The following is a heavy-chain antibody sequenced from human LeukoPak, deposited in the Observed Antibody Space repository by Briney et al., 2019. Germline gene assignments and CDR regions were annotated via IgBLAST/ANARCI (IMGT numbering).Heavy chain of an antibody. V-gene: IGHV3-21*01. CDR1: GFTFSSYS. Sequence: GGSLRLSCAASGFTFSSYSMNWVRQAPGKGLEWVSSISSSSSYIYYADSVKGRFTISRDNAKNSLYLQMNSLRAEDTAVYYCARDLGLDSSGHYQQCFDYWGQGTLVTVSS. D-gene: IGHD3-22*01. CDR2: ISSSSSYI. CDR3: ARDLGLDSSGHYQQCFDY. J-gene: IGHJ4*02.